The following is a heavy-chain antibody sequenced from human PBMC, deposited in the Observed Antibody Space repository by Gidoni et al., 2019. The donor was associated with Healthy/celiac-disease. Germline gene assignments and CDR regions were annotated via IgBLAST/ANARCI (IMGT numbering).Heavy chain of an antibody. D-gene: IGHD6-19*01. CDR2: IYYSGST. CDR1: GGSTSSSRYY. Sequence: QLQLQESGPGLVKPSATLSLTCTVSGGSTSSSRYYWRWIRQPPGRGLEWIGSIYYSGSTYYNPARKSRVTISVDTSKNQFSLKLSAGTAADTAVYYCARVSSHLSIAVANFGGQGTLVTVSS. CDR3: ARVSSHLSIAVANF. J-gene: IGHJ4*02. V-gene: IGHV4-39*07.